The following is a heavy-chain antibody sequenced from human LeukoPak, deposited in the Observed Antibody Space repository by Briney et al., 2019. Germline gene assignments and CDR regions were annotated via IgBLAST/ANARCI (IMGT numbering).Heavy chain of an antibody. J-gene: IGHJ4*02. CDR3: AFSSDWNGPFDY. CDR1: GFTFTNYW. D-gene: IGHD6-19*01. CDR2: IWYDGSNK. Sequence: PGGSLRLSCAASGFTFTNYWMTWVRQAPGKGLEWVAVIWYDGSNKYYADSVKGRFTISRDNSKNTLYLQMNSLRAEDTAVYYCAFSSDWNGPFDYWGQGTLVTVSS. V-gene: IGHV3-33*08.